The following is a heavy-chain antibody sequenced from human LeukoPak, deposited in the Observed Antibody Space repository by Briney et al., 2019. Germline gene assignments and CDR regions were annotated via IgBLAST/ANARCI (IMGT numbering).Heavy chain of an antibody. CDR3: ARGSFWSGYYRGHNWFDP. V-gene: IGHV4-34*01. CDR2: INHSGST. D-gene: IGHD3-3*01. Sequence: SETLSLTCTVSGGSISSYYWSWIRQTPGKGLEWIGVINHSGSTNYNPSLKSRVTISVDTSKNQFSLKLSSVTAADTAVYYCARGSFWSGYYRGHNWFDPWGQGTLVTVSS. J-gene: IGHJ5*02. CDR1: GGSISSYY.